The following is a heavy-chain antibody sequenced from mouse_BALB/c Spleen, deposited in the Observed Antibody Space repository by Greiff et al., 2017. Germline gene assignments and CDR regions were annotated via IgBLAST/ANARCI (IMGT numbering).Heavy chain of an antibody. V-gene: IGHV5-6*01. CDR3: ASPHYYGSRAWFAY. CDR1: GFTFSSYG. D-gene: IGHD1-1*01. J-gene: IGHJ3*01. Sequence: EVKLMESGGDLVKPGGSLKLSCAASGFTFSSYGMSWVRQTPDKRLEWVATISSGGSYTYYPDSVKGRFTISRDNAKNTLYLQMSSLKSEDTAMYYCASPHYYGSRAWFAYWGQGTLVTVSA. CDR2: ISSGGSYT.